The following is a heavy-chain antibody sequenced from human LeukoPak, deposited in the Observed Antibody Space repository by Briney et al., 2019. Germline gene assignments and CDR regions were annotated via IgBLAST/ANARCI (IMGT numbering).Heavy chain of an antibody. CDR1: GGSISTPGCY. Sequence: SETLSLTCTVSGGSISTPGCYWSWIRQHPGKGLEWIGYIYYSGSTYYNPSLRSRVTISVDTSKNQFSLKLGSVTAADTAVYYCANGGAYCGADCYLPAFDYWGQGTLVTVSS. CDR3: ANGGAYCGADCYLPAFDY. J-gene: IGHJ4*02. D-gene: IGHD2-21*02. CDR2: IYYSGST. V-gene: IGHV4-31*03.